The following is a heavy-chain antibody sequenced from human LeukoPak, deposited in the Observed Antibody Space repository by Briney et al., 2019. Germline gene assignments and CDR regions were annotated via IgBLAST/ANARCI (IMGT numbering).Heavy chain of an antibody. V-gene: IGHV1-2*02. Sequence: GASVKVSCKASGYTFTGYYMHWVRQAPGQGLEWMGWINPNSGGTNYAQKFQGRVTMTRDTSISTAYMELRSLRSDDTAVYYCARYGDGEVTASPRDYYYYMDVWGKGTTVTVSS. D-gene: IGHD2-21*02. CDR2: INPNSGGT. J-gene: IGHJ6*03. CDR1: GYTFTGYY. CDR3: ARYGDGEVTASPRDYYYYMDV.